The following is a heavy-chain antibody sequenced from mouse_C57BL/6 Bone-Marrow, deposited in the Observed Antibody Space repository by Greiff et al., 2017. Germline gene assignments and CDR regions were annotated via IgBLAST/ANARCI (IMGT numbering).Heavy chain of an antibody. V-gene: IGHV2-2*01. J-gene: IGHJ3*01. CDR3: ASLQLFAY. CDR2: IWSGGST. CDR1: GFSLTSYG. Sequence: VQRVESGPGLVQPSQSLSITCTVSGFSLTSYGVHWVRQSPGKGLEWLGVIWSGGSTDYNAAFISRLSISKDNSKSQVFFKMNSLQADDTAIYYCASLQLFAYWGQGTLVTVSA. D-gene: IGHD4-1*02.